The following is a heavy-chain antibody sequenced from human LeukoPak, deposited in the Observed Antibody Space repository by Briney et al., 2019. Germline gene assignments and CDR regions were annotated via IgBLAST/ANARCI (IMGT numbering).Heavy chain of an antibody. V-gene: IGHV4-39*07. J-gene: IGHJ2*01. CDR1: GGSISSSSYY. D-gene: IGHD4-11*01. Sequence: SETLSLTCTVSGGSISSSSYYWDWIRQPPGKGLEWIGSIYYTGNTYLNPSLKSRVTISIDTSKNQFSLKLSSMTAADTAVYYCARASDSDYEALWYYDLWGRGTLVTVSS. CDR3: ARASDSDYEALWYYDL. CDR2: IYYTGNT.